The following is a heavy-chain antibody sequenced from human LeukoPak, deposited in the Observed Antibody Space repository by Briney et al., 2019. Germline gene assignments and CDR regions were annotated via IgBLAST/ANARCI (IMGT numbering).Heavy chain of an antibody. D-gene: IGHD2-15*01. V-gene: IGHV3-7*01. CDR1: GFTFNNYY. J-gene: IGHJ3*02. CDR2: IKEDGSET. CDR3: ARERYCSGSGCYRGYAFHI. Sequence: GGSLRLSCAVSGFTFNNYYMTWVRQAPGKGLEWVAGIKEDGSETYYVDSVKGRFTISRDNAKNSLFLQMSSLRAEDTAVYYCARERYCSGSGCYRGYAFHIWGQGTMVTVSS.